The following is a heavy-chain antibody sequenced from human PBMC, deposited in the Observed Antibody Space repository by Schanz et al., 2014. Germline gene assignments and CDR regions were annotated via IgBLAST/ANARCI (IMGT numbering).Heavy chain of an antibody. Sequence: QVQLIQSGAEVKKPGASVKVSCKASRSTFSSYTISWVRQARGQGLEWMGRVIPILGVTHYAQKFQGRVTITADKSTFTAYMELSSLTSEDTAVHYCARGRGFYDYWGQGTLVTVSS. CDR1: RSTFSSYT. CDR2: VIPILGVT. V-gene: IGHV1-69*09. J-gene: IGHJ4*02. D-gene: IGHD3-10*01. CDR3: ARGRGFYDY.